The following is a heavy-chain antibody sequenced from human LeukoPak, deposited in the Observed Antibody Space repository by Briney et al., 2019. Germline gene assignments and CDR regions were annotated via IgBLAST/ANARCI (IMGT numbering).Heavy chain of an antibody. CDR3: ARDGTRDGYNYFDY. V-gene: IGHV3-20*04. CDR1: GFTFSSYA. D-gene: IGHD5-24*01. Sequence: GGSLRLSCAASGFTFSSYAMSWVRQAPGKGLEWVSGINWNGGSTGYADSVKGRFTISRDNAKNSLYLQMNSLRAEDTALYYCARDGTRDGYNYFDYWGQGTLVTVSS. J-gene: IGHJ4*02. CDR2: INWNGGST.